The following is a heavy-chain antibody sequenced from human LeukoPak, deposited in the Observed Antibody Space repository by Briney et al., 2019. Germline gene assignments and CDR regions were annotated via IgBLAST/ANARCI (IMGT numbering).Heavy chain of an antibody. CDR3: AKRRSWYVDS. Sequence: GGSLRLSCAASGFTFSSYGMHWVRQAPGKGLEWVAVISYDGSNKYYADSVKGRFTISRDNSKNTLYLQMNSLRAEDTAVYYCAKRRSWYVDSWGRGTLVTVSS. D-gene: IGHD6-13*01. CDR2: ISYDGSNK. J-gene: IGHJ4*02. V-gene: IGHV3-30*18. CDR1: GFTFSSYG.